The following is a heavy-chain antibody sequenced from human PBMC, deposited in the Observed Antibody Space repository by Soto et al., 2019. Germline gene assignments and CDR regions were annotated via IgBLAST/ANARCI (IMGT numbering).Heavy chain of an antibody. CDR3: AKDRYSSGWYGYFDY. D-gene: IGHD6-19*01. Sequence: GGSLRLSCAASGFTFSSYGMHWVRQAPGKGLEWVAVISYDGSNKYYADSVKGRFTISRDNSKNTLYLQMNSLRAEDTAVYYCAKDRYSSGWYGYFDYWGQGTLVTVS. V-gene: IGHV3-30*18. J-gene: IGHJ4*02. CDR1: GFTFSSYG. CDR2: ISYDGSNK.